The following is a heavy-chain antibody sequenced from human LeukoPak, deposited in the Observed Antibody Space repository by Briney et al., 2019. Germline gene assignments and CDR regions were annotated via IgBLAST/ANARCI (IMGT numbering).Heavy chain of an antibody. Sequence: PGGSLRLSCAASGFTFSSYEMNWVRQAPGKRLEWVSYISSSGSTIYYADSVKGRFTISRDNAKNSLYLHMNSLRAEDTAVYYCAALGADYDILTGYSRLGYYGMDVWGKGTTVTVSS. CDR2: ISSSGSTI. V-gene: IGHV3-48*03. CDR3: AALGADYDILTGYSRLGYYGMDV. CDR1: GFTFSSYE. D-gene: IGHD3-9*01. J-gene: IGHJ6*04.